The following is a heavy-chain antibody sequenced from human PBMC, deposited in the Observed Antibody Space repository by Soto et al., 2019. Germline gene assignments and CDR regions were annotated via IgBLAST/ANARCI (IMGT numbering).Heavy chain of an antibody. CDR1: GGSISSGGYS. V-gene: IGHV4-31*03. Sequence: QVQLQESGPGLVKPSQTLSLTCTVSGGSISSGGYSWSWIRQHPGQGLEWIGYIFYSGSTSYNPSLKSRVTISVDTSKNQCSLKVSSVTAADTAVYYCARGVVHWGQGTLVTVSS. CDR2: IFYSGST. CDR3: ARGVVH. J-gene: IGHJ4*02.